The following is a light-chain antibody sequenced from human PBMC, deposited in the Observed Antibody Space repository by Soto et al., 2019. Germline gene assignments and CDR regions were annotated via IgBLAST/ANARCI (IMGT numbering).Light chain of an antibody. Sequence: AIRMTQSPSSFSASTGDRVTITCRATQGISSYLAWYQQKPGKAPKRLIYAAATLQRGAPSRFSASGSGTDFTLTISRLQSEDFATYYCQQYLSYPYTFGQGTKLEI. V-gene: IGKV1-8*01. CDR2: AAA. CDR1: QGISSY. CDR3: QQYLSYPYT. J-gene: IGKJ2*01.